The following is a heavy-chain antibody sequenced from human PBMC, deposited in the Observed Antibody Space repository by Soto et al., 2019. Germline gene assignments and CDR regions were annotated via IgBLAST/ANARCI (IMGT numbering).Heavy chain of an antibody. CDR2: ISYDGSNK. CDR1: GFTFSSYG. Sequence: QVQLVESGGGVVQPGRSLRLSCAASGFTFSSYGMYWVRQAPGKGLEWVAGISYDGSNKYYADSVKGRFTIDRDNFRNTLYLQMSSLRVEDTAVYYCTKGSYSGIYSDFDYWGQGSLVTVS. D-gene: IGHD1-26*01. J-gene: IGHJ4*02. CDR3: TKGSYSGIYSDFDY. V-gene: IGHV3-30*18.